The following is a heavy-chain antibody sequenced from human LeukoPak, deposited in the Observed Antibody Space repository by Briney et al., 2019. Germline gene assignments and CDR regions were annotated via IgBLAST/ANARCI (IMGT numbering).Heavy chain of an antibody. Sequence: GGSLRLSCAASGFTVSSNYMSWVRQAPGKGLEWVSVIYSGGSTYYAESVKGRFTISRDNSKNTLFLQMNGLRAEDTAVYYCARGSSGTYDMGHWGQGTLVTVSS. V-gene: IGHV3-66*01. D-gene: IGHD1-26*01. CDR3: ARGSSGTYDMGH. CDR1: GFTVSSNY. CDR2: IYSGGST. J-gene: IGHJ4*02.